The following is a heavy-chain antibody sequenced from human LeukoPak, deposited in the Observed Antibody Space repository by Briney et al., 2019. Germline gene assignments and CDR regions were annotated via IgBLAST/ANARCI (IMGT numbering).Heavy chain of an antibody. J-gene: IGHJ4*02. Sequence: PSETLSLTCAVYGGSFSGYYWSWIRQPPGKGLEWIGEINRSGNTNYNPSLKSRVTISVDTSKNQFSLKLSSVTAADTAVYYCARTNYYGSGSHDYWGQGTLVTVSS. CDR3: ARTNYYGSGSHDY. D-gene: IGHD3-10*01. V-gene: IGHV4-34*01. CDR2: INRSGNT. CDR1: GGSFSGYY.